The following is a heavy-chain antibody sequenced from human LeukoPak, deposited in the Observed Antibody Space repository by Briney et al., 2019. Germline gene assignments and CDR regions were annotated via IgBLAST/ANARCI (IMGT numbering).Heavy chain of an antibody. V-gene: IGHV4-30-2*01. D-gene: IGHD2-15*01. CDR1: GGSISSGGYS. CDR2: IYHSGST. J-gene: IGHJ2*01. CDR3: ARDDKGSGYFDL. Sequence: SETLSLTCTVSGGSISSGGYSWSWIRQPPGKGLEWIGYIYHSGSTYYNPSLKSRVTISVDRSKNQFSLKLSSVTAADTAAYYCARDDKGSGYFDLWGRGTLVTVSS.